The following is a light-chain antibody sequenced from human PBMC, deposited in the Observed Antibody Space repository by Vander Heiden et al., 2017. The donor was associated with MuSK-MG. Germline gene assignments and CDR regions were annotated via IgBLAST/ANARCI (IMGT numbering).Light chain of an antibody. CDR3: QQDNMYPLT. V-gene: IGKV1-5*01. CDR1: QGISSW. CDR2: DAS. Sequence: DIQMTQSPSTLSASVADRVTITCRASQGISSWLAWYQQKPGEAPNLLIYDASTLESGVPSRFSGSGSGTEFTLTISSLQPDDFATYYCQQDNMYPLTFGGGTKVEIK. J-gene: IGKJ4*01.